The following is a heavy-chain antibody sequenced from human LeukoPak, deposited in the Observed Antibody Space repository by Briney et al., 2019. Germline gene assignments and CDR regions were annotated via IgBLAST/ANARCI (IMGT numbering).Heavy chain of an antibody. CDR1: GFTFISYS. J-gene: IGHJ6*04. D-gene: IGHD3-10*02. V-gene: IGHV3-48*04. CDR3: AELGITMIGGV. CDR2: ISSSGSTI. Sequence: GGSLRLSCAASGFTFISYSMNGVRQAPGEGLEWVSYISSSGSTIYYAESVKGRFTISRDNSKNSLYLQMNSLRAEDTAVYYCAELGITMIGGVWGKGTTVTISS.